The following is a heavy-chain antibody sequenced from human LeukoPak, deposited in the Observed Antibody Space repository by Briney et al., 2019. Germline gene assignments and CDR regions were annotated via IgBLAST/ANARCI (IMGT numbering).Heavy chain of an antibody. CDR2: IYSGGTT. D-gene: IGHD1-26*01. CDR3: ARSYSGSLNWFDP. J-gene: IGHJ5*01. V-gene: IGHV3-53*01. CDR1: GFTVSTNY. Sequence: GGSLRLSCAASGFTVSTNYMTWVRQAPGKGLEWVSVIYSGGTTYYADSVKGRFTISRDNSKNTVYLQMNSLRAEDTAVYYCARSYSGSLNWFDPWGQGTLVTVSS.